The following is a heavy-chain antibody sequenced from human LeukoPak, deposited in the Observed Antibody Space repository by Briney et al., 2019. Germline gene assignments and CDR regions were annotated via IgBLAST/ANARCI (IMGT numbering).Heavy chain of an antibody. CDR2: ISSSSSTI. D-gene: IGHD2-2*01. Sequence: PGGSLRLSCAASGFTFSSYSMNWVRQAPGKGLEWVSYISSSSSTIYYADSVKGRFTISRDNSKNTLYLQMSSLRADDTAVYYCAKEAGVFVVVPAADNWFDPWGQGTLVTVSS. J-gene: IGHJ5*02. V-gene: IGHV3-48*01. CDR1: GFTFSSYS. CDR3: AKEAGVFVVVPAADNWFDP.